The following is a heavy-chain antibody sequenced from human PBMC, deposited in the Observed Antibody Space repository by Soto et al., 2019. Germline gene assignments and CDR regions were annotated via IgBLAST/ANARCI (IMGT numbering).Heavy chain of an antibody. CDR2: IYYSGSS. CDR1: GDSITSSSYH. V-gene: IGHV4-39*01. CDR3: ARHEARSYFYMDV. Sequence: QLQLQESGPGLVKPSETMSLTCTVSGDSITSSSYHWGWIRQPPGKGLEWIGNIYYSGSSYYNPSLKSRVTMSVDMSKNQFSLSLISVTAADTAVYHCARHEARSYFYMDVWGKGTTVTVSS. J-gene: IGHJ6*03.